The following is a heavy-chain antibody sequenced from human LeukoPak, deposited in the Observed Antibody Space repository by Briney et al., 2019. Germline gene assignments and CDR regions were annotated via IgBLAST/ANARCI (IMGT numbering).Heavy chain of an antibody. Sequence: GASVKVSCKASGYTFTSYYMHWVRQAPGQGLEWMGIINPSGGSTSYAQKFQGRVTMTRDTSTSTVYMELSSLRSEDTAVYYCGVVATNHNDYFDYWGQGTLVTVSS. V-gene: IGHV1-46*01. CDR2: INPSGGST. CDR1: GYTFTSYY. D-gene: IGHD5-12*01. CDR3: GVVATNHNDYFDY. J-gene: IGHJ4*02.